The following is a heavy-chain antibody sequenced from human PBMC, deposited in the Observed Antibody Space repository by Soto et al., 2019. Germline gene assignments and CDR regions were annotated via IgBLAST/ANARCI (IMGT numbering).Heavy chain of an antibody. D-gene: IGHD3-22*01. J-gene: IGHJ5*02. CDR3: ARVGGVYDSSGYHQVWLDP. CDR1: GGSISSGGYY. Sequence: PSETLSLTCTVSGGSISSGGYYWSWIRQHPGKGLEWIGYIYYSGSTYYNPSLKSRVTISVDTSKNQFSLKLSSVTAEDTAVYYCARVGGVYDSSGYHQVWLDPWGEGTIVTVYS. CDR2: IYYSGST. V-gene: IGHV4-31*03.